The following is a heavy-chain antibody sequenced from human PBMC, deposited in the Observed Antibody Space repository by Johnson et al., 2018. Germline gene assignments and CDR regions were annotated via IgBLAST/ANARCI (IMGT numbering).Heavy chain of an antibody. CDR2: ISSDGRSL. CDR3: ARRGRWYGGGYYYYMDV. Sequence: EVQLVESGGGLVQPGGSLRLSCAASGFTFSSYWMHWVRQAPGKGLVWVARISSDGRSLSYADSVQGRFYIAEDNAKKTLYLQSGSLRAEDTAVYYCARRGRWYGGGYYYYMDVWGKGTTVTVSS. D-gene: IGHD4-23*01. V-gene: IGHV3-74*02. J-gene: IGHJ6*03. CDR1: GFTFSSYW.